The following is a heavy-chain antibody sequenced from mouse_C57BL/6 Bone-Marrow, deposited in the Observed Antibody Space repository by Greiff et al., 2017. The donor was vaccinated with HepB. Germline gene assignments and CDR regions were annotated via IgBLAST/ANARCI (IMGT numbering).Heavy chain of an antibody. CDR2: INPNNGGT. CDR1: GYTFTDYN. V-gene: IGHV1-22*01. CDR3: AFYYGSSYVYFDV. J-gene: IGHJ1*03. D-gene: IGHD1-1*01. Sequence: VHVKQSGPELVKPGASVKMSCKASGYTFTDYNMHWVKQSHGKSLEWIGYINPNNGGTSYNQKFKGKATLPVNKSSSTAYMELRSLTSEDSAVYYCAFYYGSSYVYFDVWGTGTTVTVSS.